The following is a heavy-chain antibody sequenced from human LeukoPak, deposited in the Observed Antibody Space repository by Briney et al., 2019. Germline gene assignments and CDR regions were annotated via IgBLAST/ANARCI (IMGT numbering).Heavy chain of an antibody. V-gene: IGHV4-59*08. CDR2: IYYSGST. Sequence: SETLSLTCTVSGGSISSYYWSWIRQPPGKGLEWIGYIYYSGSTNYNPSLKSRVTISVDASKNQFSLKLSSVTAADTAVYYCAGQGGVDTAMGPDAFDIWGQGTMVTVSS. J-gene: IGHJ3*02. CDR1: GGSISSYY. CDR3: AGQGGVDTAMGPDAFDI. D-gene: IGHD5-18*01.